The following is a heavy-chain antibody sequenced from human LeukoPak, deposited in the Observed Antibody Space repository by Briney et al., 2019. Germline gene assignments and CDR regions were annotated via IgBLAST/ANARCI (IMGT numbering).Heavy chain of an antibody. V-gene: IGHV3-20*04. J-gene: IGHJ4*02. CDR1: GFTLDDYG. CDR3: GADLGSSWYAAMRG. CDR2: FYWYGGST. Sequence: GGSLRLSCAPSGFTLDDYGMSGVRQAPGKGLEWVSGFYWYGGSTGHADPVKGRFPISRDNAKKSPYLEMNSLSAEYSALYYCGADLGSSWYAAMRGWGQGTLVTVSS. D-gene: IGHD6-13*01.